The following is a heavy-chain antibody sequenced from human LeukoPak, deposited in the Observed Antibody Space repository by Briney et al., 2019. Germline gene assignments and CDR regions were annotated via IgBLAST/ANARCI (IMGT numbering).Heavy chain of an antibody. D-gene: IGHD2-8*01. V-gene: IGHV1-58*01. CDR1: GFTFSSSA. CDR3: AADRHCTRPRCSPYNFDY. CDR2: IFVGSGNT. Sequence: ASVKVSCKAPGFTFSSSAVQWVRQARGQPLECIGWIFVGSGNTNYAQKFQERVTITRDMCTGTAYMELSSLRSEDTAVYYCAADRHCTRPRCSPYNFDYWGQGTLVTVSS. J-gene: IGHJ4*02.